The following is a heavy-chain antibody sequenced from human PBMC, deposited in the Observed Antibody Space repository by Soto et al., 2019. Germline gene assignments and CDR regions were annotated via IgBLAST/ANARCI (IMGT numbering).Heavy chain of an antibody. J-gene: IGHJ5*02. CDR3: ARERPDGTRLDP. D-gene: IGHD2-2*01. CDR1: GGSISSGDYY. CDR2: IYDSGNT. V-gene: IGHV4-30-4*01. Sequence: QVQLQESGPGLVNPSQTLSLTCTVSGGSISSGDYYWSWIRQPPGKGLEWIGYIYDSGNTYYSPSLKSRVTISGGTSKNQFSLKLSSVTAADTAVYYCARERPDGTRLDPWGQGTLFTVSS.